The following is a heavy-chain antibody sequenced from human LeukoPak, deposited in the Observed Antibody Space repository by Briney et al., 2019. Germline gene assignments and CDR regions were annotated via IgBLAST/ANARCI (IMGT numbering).Heavy chain of an antibody. CDR3: VTYSTGLYKGLEF. Sequence: GGSLRLSCAASGFTFTTYWMSWVRQAPGKGLEWVANINQDGTDKYYVDSVKGRFTFSRDNAQNSLYLQMSSLRVEDTAVYYCVTYSTGLYKGLEFWGQGTQVTVSS. D-gene: IGHD2-8*02. CDR2: INQDGTDK. V-gene: IGHV3-7*03. CDR1: GFTFTTYW. J-gene: IGHJ4*02.